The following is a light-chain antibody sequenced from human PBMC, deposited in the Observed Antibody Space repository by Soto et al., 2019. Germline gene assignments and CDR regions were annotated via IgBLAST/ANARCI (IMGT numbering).Light chain of an antibody. Sequence: QSALTQPASASGSPGQSVTISCTGTSSDVGGYNYVSWYQLHPGKAPKLMIYEVSKRPSGVPDRFLGSKSGNTASLTVSGLQAEDEADYYCASWEDSLNGWVIGGGTKLTVL. V-gene: IGLV2-8*01. CDR3: ASWEDSLNGWV. CDR2: EVS. CDR1: SSDVGGYNY. J-gene: IGLJ3*02.